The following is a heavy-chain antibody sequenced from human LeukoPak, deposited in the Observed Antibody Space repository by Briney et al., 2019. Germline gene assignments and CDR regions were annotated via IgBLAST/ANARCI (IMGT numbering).Heavy chain of an antibody. J-gene: IGHJ3*02. CDR2: ISDDGSNK. Sequence: GGSLRLSCAASGFTFSSYAMHWVRQAPGKGLEWVAVISDDGSNKYYADSVKGRFTISRDNSKNTLYLQMNSLRAEDTAVYYCARVDDLDAFDMWGQGTMVTVS. D-gene: IGHD2-2*03. V-gene: IGHV3-30*04. CDR3: ARVDDLDAFDM. CDR1: GFTFSSYA.